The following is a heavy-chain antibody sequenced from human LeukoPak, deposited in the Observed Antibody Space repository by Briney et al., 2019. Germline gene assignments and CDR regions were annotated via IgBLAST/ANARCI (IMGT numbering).Heavy chain of an antibody. J-gene: IGHJ4*02. D-gene: IGHD2-2*01. CDR3: ARDSDPQLPPYAY. V-gene: IGHV1-2*02. Sequence: ASVKVSCKASGYTFTGYYMHWMRQAPGQGLEWMGWINPNSGGTNYAQKFQGRVTMTRDTSISTAYMELSRLRSDDTAVYYCARDSDPQLPPYAYWGQGTLVTVSS. CDR2: INPNSGGT. CDR1: GYTFTGYY.